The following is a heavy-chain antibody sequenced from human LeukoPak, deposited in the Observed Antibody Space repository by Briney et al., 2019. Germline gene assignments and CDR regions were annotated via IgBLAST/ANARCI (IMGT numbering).Heavy chain of an antibody. CDR1: GYTSTGYY. CDR2: INPNSGGT. Sequence: ASVKVSCKASGYTSTGYYMHWVRQAPGQGLEWMGWINPNSGGTNYAQKFQGRVTMTRDTSISTAYMELSTLRSDDTAVYYCARVYRSYGSHYFDYWGQGTLVTVSS. V-gene: IGHV1-2*02. CDR3: ARVYRSYGSHYFDY. D-gene: IGHD5-18*01. J-gene: IGHJ4*02.